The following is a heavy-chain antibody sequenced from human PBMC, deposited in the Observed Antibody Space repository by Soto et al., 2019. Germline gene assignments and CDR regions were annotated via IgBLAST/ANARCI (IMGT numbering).Heavy chain of an antibody. Sequence: GSGPTLVNPTQTLTLTCTFSGFSLSTSGMCVSWIRQPPGKAQEWLALIDWDDDKYYSTSLKTRLTISKDTSKNQVVLTMTNMDPVDTATYYCARIRRDTMVRGYYYGMDVWGQGTTVTVSS. CDR3: ARIRRDTMVRGYYYGMDV. V-gene: IGHV2-70*01. J-gene: IGHJ6*02. CDR1: GFSLSTSGMC. D-gene: IGHD3-10*01. CDR2: IDWDDDK.